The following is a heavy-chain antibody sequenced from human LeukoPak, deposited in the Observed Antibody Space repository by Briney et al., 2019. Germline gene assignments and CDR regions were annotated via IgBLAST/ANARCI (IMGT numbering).Heavy chain of an antibody. CDR3: AREPQYLKPAAMCLY. J-gene: IGHJ4*02. V-gene: IGHV3-48*01. CDR1: GFTFSSYS. Sequence: GGSLRLSCAASGFTFSSYSMNWVRQAPGKGLEWVSYISSSGSTIYYANSVKGRFTISRDNAKNSLYLQMNSLRAEDTAVYFCAREPQYLKPAAMCLYWGQGTLVTVSS. CDR2: ISSSGSTI. D-gene: IGHD2-2*01.